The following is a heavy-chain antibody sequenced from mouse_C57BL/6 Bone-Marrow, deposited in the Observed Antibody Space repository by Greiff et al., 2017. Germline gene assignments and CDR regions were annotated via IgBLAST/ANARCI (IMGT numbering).Heavy chain of an antibody. J-gene: IGHJ2*01. Sequence: VQLQQPGAELVKPGASVKVSCKASGYTFTSYWMHWVKQRPGQGLEWIGRIHPSDGDTNYNQKFKGKATLTVDKSSSTAYMQLSSLTSEDSAVYYCAIDTYYGSMYYFDDWGQGTTLTVSS. D-gene: IGHD1-1*01. CDR3: AIDTYYGSMYYFDD. CDR1: GYTFTSYW. V-gene: IGHV1-74*01. CDR2: IHPSDGDT.